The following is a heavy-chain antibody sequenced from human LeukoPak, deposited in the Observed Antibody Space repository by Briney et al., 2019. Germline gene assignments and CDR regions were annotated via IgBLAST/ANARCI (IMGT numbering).Heavy chain of an antibody. CDR3: ARDGPALDP. V-gene: IGHV4-61*02. CDR2: IYTSGST. CDR1: GGSISSGSYY. J-gene: IGHJ5*02. Sequence: SETLSLTCTVSGGSISSGSYYWSWIRQPAGRGLEWIGRIYTSGSTNYNPSLKSRVTISVDTSKNQFSLKLSSVTAADTAVYYCARDGPALDPWGQGTLVTVSS.